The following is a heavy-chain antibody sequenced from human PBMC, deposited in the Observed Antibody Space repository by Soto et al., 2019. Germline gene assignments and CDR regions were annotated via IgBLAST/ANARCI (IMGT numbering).Heavy chain of an antibody. J-gene: IGHJ4*02. CDR2: IGGSGTGFNT. D-gene: IGHD2-2*01. CDR3: ARVAPCCSTTTCYIDS. V-gene: IGHV3-23*01. CDR1: GFTFSSYP. Sequence: EVQLLESGGGLVRPGGSLRLSCAASGFTFSSYPMKWVRQGPGKGLEWVSTIGGSGTGFNTDYADSVKGRFVISRDNSKNTVYLQMNSLRAEDTALYYCARVAPCCSTTTCYIDSWGQGTLVTVSS.